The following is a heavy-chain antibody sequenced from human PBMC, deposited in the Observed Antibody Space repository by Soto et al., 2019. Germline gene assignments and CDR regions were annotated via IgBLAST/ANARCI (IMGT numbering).Heavy chain of an antibody. J-gene: IGHJ4*02. Sequence: TSETLSLTCTVSGGSISSYYWTWIRQPPGKGLEWIGFMYNNGSTHYNPSLKSRVTISLDTSKNQFSLNLRSVTAADTAMYYCASMGYHYGSGSYPLDYWGQGTLVTV. CDR3: ASMGYHYGSGSYPLDY. CDR2: MYNNGST. D-gene: IGHD3-10*01. CDR1: GGSISSYY. V-gene: IGHV4-59*08.